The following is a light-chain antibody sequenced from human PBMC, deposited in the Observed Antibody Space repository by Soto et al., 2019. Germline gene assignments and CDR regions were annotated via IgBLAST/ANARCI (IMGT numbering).Light chain of an antibody. Sequence: EIVMTQSPATLSVSPGERATLSCTASQSVGSNLAWYQHKPGQAPRLLIYGASTRAPDIPARFSGSGSGTEFTLTISSLESEDFVVYYCQQYNNWPLPITFGQGTRLEI. J-gene: IGKJ5*01. CDR3: QQYNNWPLPIT. CDR1: QSVGSN. V-gene: IGKV3-15*01. CDR2: GAS.